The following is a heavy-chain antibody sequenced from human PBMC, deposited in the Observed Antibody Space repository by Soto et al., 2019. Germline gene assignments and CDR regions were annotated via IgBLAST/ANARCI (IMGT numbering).Heavy chain of an antibody. CDR1: GFTVSSNY. V-gene: IGHV3-53*04. CDR3: ARRSSSWYNLHFDY. CDR2: IYSGGST. J-gene: IGHJ4*02. Sequence: GGSLRLSCAASGFTVSSNYMSWVRQAPGKGLEWVSVIYSGGSTYYADSVKGRFTISRHNSKNTLYLQMNSLRAEDTAVYYCARRSSSWYNLHFDYWGQGTLVTVSS. D-gene: IGHD6-13*01.